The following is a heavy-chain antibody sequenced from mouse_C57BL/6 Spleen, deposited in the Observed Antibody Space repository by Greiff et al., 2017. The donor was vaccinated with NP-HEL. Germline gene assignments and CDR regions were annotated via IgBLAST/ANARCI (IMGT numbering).Heavy chain of an antibody. D-gene: IGHD2-5*01. CDR3: ARHEGYSNLYYAMDY. CDR1: GFTFSSYG. Sequence: EVQGVESGGDLVKPGGSLKLSCAASGFTFSSYGMSWVRQTPDKRLEWVATISSGGSYTYYPDSVKGRFTISRDNAKNTLYLQMSSLKSEDTAMYYCARHEGYSNLYYAMDYWGQGTSVTVSS. V-gene: IGHV5-6*01. CDR2: ISSGGSYT. J-gene: IGHJ4*01.